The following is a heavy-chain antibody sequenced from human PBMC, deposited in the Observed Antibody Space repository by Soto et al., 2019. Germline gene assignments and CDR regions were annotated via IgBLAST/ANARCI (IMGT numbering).Heavy chain of an antibody. J-gene: IGHJ5*02. Sequence: PGGSLRLSCAASGFTFSSYSMNWVRQAPGKGLEWVSSISSSSSYIYYADSVKGRFTISRDNAKNTLYLQMNNLRAEDTAVYYCVRDQSVAGPTTLFDPWGQGVLVTVSS. CDR1: GFTFSSYS. CDR3: VRDQSVAGPTTLFDP. CDR2: ISSSSSYI. D-gene: IGHD6-19*01. V-gene: IGHV3-21*01.